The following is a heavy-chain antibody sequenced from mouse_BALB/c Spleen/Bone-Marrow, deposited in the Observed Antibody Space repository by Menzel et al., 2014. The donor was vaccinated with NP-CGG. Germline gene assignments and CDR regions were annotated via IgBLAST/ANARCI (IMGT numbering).Heavy chain of an antibody. V-gene: IGHV1-50*01. Sequence: QVQLQQPGAELAKPGASMKMSCKASGYTFTNKWMHWVKQRPGQGLEWIGSINPTDSYTEYNQKFKDKATLTVDTSSSKAYRQVSMLPCGDTAVYSCASGCDAFSLAYWGQGTSVTVSA. J-gene: IGHJ4*01. D-gene: IGHD2-3*01. CDR1: GYTFTNKW. CDR3: ASGCDAFSLAY. CDR2: INPTDSYT.